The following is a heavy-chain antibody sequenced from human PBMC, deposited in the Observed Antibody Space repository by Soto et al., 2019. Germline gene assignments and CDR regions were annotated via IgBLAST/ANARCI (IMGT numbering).Heavy chain of an antibody. J-gene: IGHJ6*02. CDR1: GFTVSSNY. CDR3: ARSRYYYDSSGYSRYYYYGMDV. Sequence: GGSLRLSCAASGFTVSSNYMIWVRQAPGKGLEWVSVIYSGGSTYYADSVKGRFTISRDNSKNTLYLQMNSLRAEDTAVYYCARSRYYYDSSGYSRYYYYGMDVWGQGTTVTVSS. CDR2: IYSGGST. V-gene: IGHV3-53*01. D-gene: IGHD3-22*01.